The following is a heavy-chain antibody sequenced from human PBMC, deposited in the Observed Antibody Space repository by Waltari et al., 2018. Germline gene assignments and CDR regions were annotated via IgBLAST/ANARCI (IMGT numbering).Heavy chain of an antibody. Sequence: EVQLVQSGAEVKKPGESLKISCKGSGYSFTSYWIGWVRQMPGKGLEWMGIIYPGDYDTRYSQSSQGQGTFSADKYIRTAYLQWSGLKASDTAMYYCAGASGSYYRGYFDYWGQGTLVTVSS. J-gene: IGHJ4*02. V-gene: IGHV5-51*01. CDR3: AGASGSYYRGYFDY. CDR2: IYPGDYDT. D-gene: IGHD1-26*01. CDR1: GYSFTSYW.